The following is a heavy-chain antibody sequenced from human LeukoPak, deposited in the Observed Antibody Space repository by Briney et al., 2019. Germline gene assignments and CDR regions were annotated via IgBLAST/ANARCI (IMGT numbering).Heavy chain of an antibody. D-gene: IGHD6-19*01. V-gene: IGHV1-2*02. Sequence: ASVKVSCKASGYTFTGYYMHWVRQAPGQGLEWMGWINPNSGGTNYAQKFQGRVTMTRDTSISTAYMELSRLRSDDTAVYYCARGGGWPRSYWYFDLWGRGTLVTVSS. CDR1: GYTFTGYY. J-gene: IGHJ2*01. CDR2: INPNSGGT. CDR3: ARGGGWPRSYWYFDL.